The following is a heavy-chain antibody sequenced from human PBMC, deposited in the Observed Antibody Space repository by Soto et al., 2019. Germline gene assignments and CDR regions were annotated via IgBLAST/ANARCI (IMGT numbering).Heavy chain of an antibody. D-gene: IGHD3-9*01. J-gene: IGHJ4*02. CDR3: AREYYGLLTGYYTDY. CDR2: ISGDGVTT. V-gene: IGHV3-74*01. CDR1: GFPFSSYW. Sequence: EVQLVDSGGDLVQRGGSLRLSCAASGFPFSSYWMHWVRHTPGKGLDWIARISGDGVTTYYPDSVTGRFTVSGDNAKNTLSLQISGLRAEDTAVYYCAREYYGLLTGYYTDYWGQGTLVSVSS.